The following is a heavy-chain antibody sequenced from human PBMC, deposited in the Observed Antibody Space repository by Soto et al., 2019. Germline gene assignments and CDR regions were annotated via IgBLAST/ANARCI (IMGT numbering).Heavy chain of an antibody. Sequence: EVQLVESGGGLVQPGGSLRLSCAASGFTLSSYWMSWVRQAPGKGLEWVANIKQDGSEKYYVDSVKGRFTISRDNAKNSLYLQMNSLRSEDTAVYYCARGSDYGSGYDAFDIWGQGTMVTVSS. CDR3: ARGSDYGSGYDAFDI. J-gene: IGHJ3*02. D-gene: IGHD3-10*01. V-gene: IGHV3-7*01. CDR2: IKQDGSEK. CDR1: GFTLSSYW.